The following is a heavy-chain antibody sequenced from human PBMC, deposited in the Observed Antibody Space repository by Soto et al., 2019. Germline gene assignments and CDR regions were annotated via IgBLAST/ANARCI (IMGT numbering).Heavy chain of an antibody. V-gene: IGHV3-21*06. CDR2: ISSSSTYI. Sequence: PGGSLRLSCAASGFTFSRYTITWVRQVPGKGLEWVASISSSSTYIYFADSLKGRFTISRDNALNSLYLQMTNLRAEDTAMYYCARGWEYGSGTSYSFDYWGRGALVTVSS. CDR3: ARGWEYGSGTSYSFDY. D-gene: IGHD3-10*01. CDR1: GFTFSRYT. J-gene: IGHJ4*01.